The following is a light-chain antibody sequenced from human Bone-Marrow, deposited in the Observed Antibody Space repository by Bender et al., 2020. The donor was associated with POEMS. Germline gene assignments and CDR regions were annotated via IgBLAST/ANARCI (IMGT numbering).Light chain of an antibody. Sequence: QSVLTQPPSASGTPGQRVTVSCYGSSSNIGTNYVFWYQQLPGTTPKLLIYRNNLRPSGVPDRFSGSRSGTSASLAISGLRSEDEAIYFCVAWDASLNGWVFGGGTKLTVL. V-gene: IGLV1-47*01. CDR2: RNN. CDR1: SSNIGTNY. J-gene: IGLJ3*02. CDR3: VAWDASLNGWV.